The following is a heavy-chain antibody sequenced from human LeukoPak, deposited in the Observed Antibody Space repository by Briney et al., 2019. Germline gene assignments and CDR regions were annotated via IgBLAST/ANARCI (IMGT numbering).Heavy chain of an antibody. CDR2: FHHSGGT. J-gene: IGHJ4*02. CDR3: ARNGAFAVEY. D-gene: IGHD1-1*01. Sequence: SETLSLTCAVSGGSISGPNWWSWVRQPQGKGLEWIGEFHHSGGTNYNPSLKSRVTISIDKSNNQFSLKLTSVTAADTAVYYCARNGAFAVEYWGRGSLVTVSS. CDR1: GGSISGPNW. V-gene: IGHV4-4*02.